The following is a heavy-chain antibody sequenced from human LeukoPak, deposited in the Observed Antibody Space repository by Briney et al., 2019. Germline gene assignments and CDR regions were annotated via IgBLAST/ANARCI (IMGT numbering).Heavy chain of an antibody. D-gene: IGHD6-13*01. CDR2: IYTSGST. J-gene: IGHJ6*03. V-gene: IGHV4-4*09. CDR1: GGSISSYY. Sequence: PSETLSLTCTVSGGSISSYYWSWIRQPPGKGLEWIGYIYTSGSTNYNPSLKSRVAISVDTSKNQFSLKLSSVTAADTAVYYCARHMYSRSWYGYYYMDVWGKGTTVTVSS. CDR3: ARHMYSRSWYGYYYMDV.